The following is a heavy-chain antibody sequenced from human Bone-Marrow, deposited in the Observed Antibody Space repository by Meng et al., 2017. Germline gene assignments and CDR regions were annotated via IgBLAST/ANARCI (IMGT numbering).Heavy chain of an antibody. J-gene: IGHJ2*01. CDR2: ISGSGGST. V-gene: IGHV3-23*01. D-gene: IGHD5-24*01. Sequence: GESLKISCAASGFTFSSYAMSWVRQAPGKGLEWVSAISGSGGSTYYADSVKGRFTISRDNSKNTLYLQMNSRRAEDTAVYYCAKLRDGYNGPWYFDLWGRGTLVTVSS. CDR3: AKLRDGYNGPWYFDL. CDR1: GFTFSSYA.